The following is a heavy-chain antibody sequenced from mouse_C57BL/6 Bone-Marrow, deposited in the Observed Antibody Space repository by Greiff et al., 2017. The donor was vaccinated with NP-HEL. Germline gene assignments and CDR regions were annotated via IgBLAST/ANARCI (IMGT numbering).Heavy chain of an antibody. CDR3: ARGVFDV. CDR1: GFTFSSYA. Sequence: DVKLVESGGGLVKPGGSLKLSCAASGFTFSSYAMSWVRQTPEKRLEWVATISDGGSYTYYPDNVKGRFTISRDNAKNNLYLQMSHLKSEDTAMYYCARGVFDVWGTGTTVTVSS. J-gene: IGHJ1*03. CDR2: ISDGGSYT. V-gene: IGHV5-4*03.